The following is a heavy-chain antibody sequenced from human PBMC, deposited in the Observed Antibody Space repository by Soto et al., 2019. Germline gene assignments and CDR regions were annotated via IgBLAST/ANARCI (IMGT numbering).Heavy chain of an antibody. CDR3: SRGEQYSGRIFDY. D-gene: IGHD1-26*01. V-gene: IGHV6-1*01. CDR1: GDSVSSNSAG. Sequence: SQTLSLTCAITGDSVSSNSAGWSWVRQSPSRGLEWLGRTYYRSKWYYEYAVSVRGRITINPDTSKNQYSLQLNSVTPEDTAVYFCSRGEQYSGRIFDYWGQGTLVTVS. J-gene: IGHJ4*01. CDR2: TYYRSKWYY.